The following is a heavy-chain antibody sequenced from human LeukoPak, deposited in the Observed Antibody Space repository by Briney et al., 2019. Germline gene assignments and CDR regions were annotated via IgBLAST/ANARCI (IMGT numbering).Heavy chain of an antibody. V-gene: IGHV3-30-3*01. Sequence: PGGSLRLSCAASGFTFSSYAMHWVRQAPGKGLEWVAVISYDGSNKYYADSVKGRFTISRDNSKNTLYLQMNSLRAEDTAVYYCASGKAYYDFWSGSPLDYWGQGTLVTVSS. J-gene: IGHJ4*02. CDR2: ISYDGSNK. CDR3: ASGKAYYDFWSGSPLDY. D-gene: IGHD3-3*01. CDR1: GFTFSSYA.